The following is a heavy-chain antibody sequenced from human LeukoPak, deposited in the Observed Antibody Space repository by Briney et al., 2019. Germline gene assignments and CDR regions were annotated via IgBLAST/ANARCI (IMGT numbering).Heavy chain of an antibody. V-gene: IGHV4-59*10. J-gene: IGHJ5*02. CDR1: GGSFSGYY. CDR2: IYTSGST. Sequence: SETLSLTCAVYGGSFSGYYWSWIRQPAGKGLEWIGRIYTSGSTNYNPSLKSRVTISVDTSKNQFSLKLSSVTAADTAVYYCARYSSGPNWFDPWGQGALVTVSS. D-gene: IGHD6-19*01. CDR3: ARYSSGPNWFDP.